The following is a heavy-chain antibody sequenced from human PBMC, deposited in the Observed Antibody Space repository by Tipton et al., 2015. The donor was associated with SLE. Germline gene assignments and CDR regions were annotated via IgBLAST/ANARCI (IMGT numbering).Heavy chain of an antibody. V-gene: IGHV1-18*01. Sequence: QLVQSGDEVKKPGASVKVSCKASGYTFINYGFSWVRQAPGQGLEWMGWISPYRGNVDYAQKFQGRVTMTTDTSTSTAYMELRSLRSDDTAVYYCARDQVGYNYYVYYYMDVWGKGTTVTVSS. CDR2: ISPYRGNV. D-gene: IGHD1-26*01. CDR3: ARDQVGYNYYVYYYMDV. J-gene: IGHJ6*03. CDR1: GYTFINYG.